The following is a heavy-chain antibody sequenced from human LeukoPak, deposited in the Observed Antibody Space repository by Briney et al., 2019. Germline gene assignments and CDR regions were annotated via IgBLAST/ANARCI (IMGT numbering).Heavy chain of an antibody. V-gene: IGHV3-48*01. CDR2: ISSSSSTI. CDR1: GFTFSSYS. CDR3: ARGYSYGYSRTDNWFDP. Sequence: GGSLRLSCAASGFTFSSYSMNWVHQAPGKGLEWVSYISSSSSTIYYADSVKGRFTISRDNAKNSLYLQMNSLRAEDTAVYYCARGYSYGYSRTDNWFDPWGQGTLVTVSS. J-gene: IGHJ5*02. D-gene: IGHD5-18*01.